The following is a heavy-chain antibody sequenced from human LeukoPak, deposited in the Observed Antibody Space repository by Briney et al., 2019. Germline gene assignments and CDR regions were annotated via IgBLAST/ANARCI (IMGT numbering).Heavy chain of an antibody. V-gene: IGHV1-2*02. CDR2: INPEKRDT. J-gene: IGHJ5*02. CDR3: ARSPYMVRGVINHNWFDP. D-gene: IGHD3-10*01. CDR1: GYTFTGYA. Sequence: ASVKVSCKASGYTFTGYAIHWVRQAPGQGLEWMGWINPEKRDTGYAHKFQGRVTMTSDTSISTAYMELSRLRSDDTAVYYCARSPYMVRGVINHNWFDPWGQGTLVTVSS.